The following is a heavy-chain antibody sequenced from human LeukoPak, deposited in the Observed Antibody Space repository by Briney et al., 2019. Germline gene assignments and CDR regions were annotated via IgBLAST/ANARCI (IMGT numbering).Heavy chain of an antibody. J-gene: IGHJ5*02. V-gene: IGHV3-48*03. Sequence: PGGSLRLSCAASGFTFSSYEMNWVRQAPGKGLEWVSYISSSGSTIYYADSVKGRFTISRDNAKNSLYLQMNSLRAEDTAVYYCARPYSSGWDSWFDPWGQGTLVTVSS. CDR2: ISSSGSTI. CDR3: ARPYSSGWDSWFDP. CDR1: GFTFSSYE. D-gene: IGHD6-19*01.